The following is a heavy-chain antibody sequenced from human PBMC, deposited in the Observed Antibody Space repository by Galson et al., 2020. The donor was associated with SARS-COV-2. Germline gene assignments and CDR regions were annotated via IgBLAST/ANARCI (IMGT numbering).Heavy chain of an antibody. J-gene: IGHJ4*02. CDR3: AKDSSPYYYDSSSFDY. CDR2: ISWNSGSI. V-gene: IGHV3-9*03. CDR1: GFTFDDYA. D-gene: IGHD3-22*01. Sequence: SLKISCAASGFTFDDYAMHWVRQAPGKGLEWVSGISWNSGSIGYADSVKGRFTISRDNAKNSLYLQMNSLRAEDMALYYCAKDSSPYYYDSSSFDYWGQGTLVTVSS.